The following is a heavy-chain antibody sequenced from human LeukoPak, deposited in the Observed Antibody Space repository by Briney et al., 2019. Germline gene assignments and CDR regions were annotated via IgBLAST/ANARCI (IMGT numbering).Heavy chain of an antibody. CDR1: GVTFSDYY. CDR3: ARVACSGGSCYSVYYYGMDV. D-gene: IGHD2-15*01. J-gene: IGHJ6*02. CDR2: ISSSGSTI. Sequence: GGSLRLSCAASGVTFSDYYMSWIRPAPGKGLEWVSYISSSGSTIYYAGSVKGRFTISRDNAKNSLYLQMNSLRAEDTAVYYCARVACSGGSCYSVYYYGMDVWGQGTTVTVSS. V-gene: IGHV3-11*01.